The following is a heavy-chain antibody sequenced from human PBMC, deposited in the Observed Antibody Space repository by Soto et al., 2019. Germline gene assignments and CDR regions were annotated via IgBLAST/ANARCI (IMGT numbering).Heavy chain of an antibody. V-gene: IGHV1-58*02. CDR1: GFTFTSSA. CDR2: IVVGRGNT. Sequence: QLQLVQSGPEVKKPGTSVKVSCKASGFTFTSSAMQWVRQARGQRLAWIGWIVVGRGNTNYAQKVQERATITRDMSTSTGYMEVCSLRSEDTAVYYCAHSLRADDAFDIWGQGTMVTVSS. D-gene: IGHD2-21*01. CDR3: AHSLRADDAFDI. J-gene: IGHJ3*02.